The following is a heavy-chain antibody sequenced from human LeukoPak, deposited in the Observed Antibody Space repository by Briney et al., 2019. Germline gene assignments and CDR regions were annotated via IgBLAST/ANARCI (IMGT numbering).Heavy chain of an antibody. CDR3: AKRIVHTPYYYYGMDV. CDR1: GFDFSRYN. V-gene: IGHV3-23*01. Sequence: PGGSLRLSCAASGFDFSRYNILWVRQAPGKGLEWVSAISGSGGSTYYADSVKGRFTISRDNSKNTLYLQMNSLRAEDTAVYYCAKRIVHTPYYYYGMDVWGQGTTVTVSS. D-gene: IGHD3-22*01. CDR2: ISGSGGST. J-gene: IGHJ6*02.